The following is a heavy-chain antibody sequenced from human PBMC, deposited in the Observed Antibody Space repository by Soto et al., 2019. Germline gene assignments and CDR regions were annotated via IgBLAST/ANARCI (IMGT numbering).Heavy chain of an antibody. J-gene: IGHJ6*02. Sequence: QVQLVQSGAEVKKPGSSVKVSCKASGGTFSSYAISWVRQAPGQRLEWMGGIIPICGTADYEQKFEGRVKCTADESTSKAGMQLSSLRSEGAGVYYCASIRDSTYYHGIDVWGQGTTVTVS. V-gene: IGHV1-69*12. D-gene: IGHD3-10*01. CDR3: ASIRDSTYYHGIDV. CDR2: IIPICGTA. CDR1: GGTFSSYA.